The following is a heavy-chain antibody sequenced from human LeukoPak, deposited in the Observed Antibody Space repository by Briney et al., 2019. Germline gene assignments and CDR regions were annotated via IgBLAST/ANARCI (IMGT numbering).Heavy chain of an antibody. Sequence: GRSLRLSCAASGFTFSSYAMSWVRQAPGKGLAWVSTISGGSGSTYCADSVKGRFTISRDNSKNTLYLQMNSLRDEDTAVYYCAKHRFESGGYHSTDWGQGTLVTVSS. CDR1: GFTFSSYA. CDR2: ISGGSGST. CDR3: AKHRFESGGYHSTD. D-gene: IGHD3-22*01. V-gene: IGHV3-23*01. J-gene: IGHJ4*02.